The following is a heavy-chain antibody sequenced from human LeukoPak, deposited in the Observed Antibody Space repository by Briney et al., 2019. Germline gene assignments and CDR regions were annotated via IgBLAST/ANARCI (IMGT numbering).Heavy chain of an antibody. CDR1: GYTFTSYA. CDR3: ARGYSGMVAIERIDY. V-gene: IGHV7-4-1*02. Sequence: GASVKVSCKASGYTFTSYAMNWVRQAPGQGLEWMGWINTNTGNPTYAQGFTGRFVFSLDTSVSTAYLQISSLKAEDTAVYYCARGYSGMVAIERIDYWGQGTLVTVSS. J-gene: IGHJ4*02. D-gene: IGHD5-12*01. CDR2: INTNTGNP.